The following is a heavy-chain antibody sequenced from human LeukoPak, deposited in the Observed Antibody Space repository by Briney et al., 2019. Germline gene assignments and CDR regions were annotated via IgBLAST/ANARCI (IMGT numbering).Heavy chain of an antibody. CDR1: GYTFTSYY. Sequence: ASVRVSCTASGYTFTSYYMHWVRQAPGQGLEWMGIINPSGGSTSYAQKFQGRVTMTRDTSTSTVYMELSSLRSEDTAVYYCARDAPAMIVVVPPGGMDVWGQGTTVTVSS. D-gene: IGHD3-22*01. CDR2: INPSGGST. J-gene: IGHJ6*02. V-gene: IGHV1-46*01. CDR3: ARDAPAMIVVVPPGGMDV.